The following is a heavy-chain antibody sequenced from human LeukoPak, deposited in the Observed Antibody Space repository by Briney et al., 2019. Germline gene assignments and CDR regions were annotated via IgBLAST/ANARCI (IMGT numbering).Heavy chain of an antibody. D-gene: IGHD3-10*01. Sequence: ASVKVSCKASGYTFTSYAMHWVRQAPRQRLEWMGWINAGNGNTKYSQKFQGRVTITRDTSASTAYMELSSLRSEDTAVYHCARSMVRGDYGKNYLYYYYGMDVWGKGTTVTVSS. CDR2: INAGNGNT. J-gene: IGHJ6*04. CDR1: GYTFTSYA. CDR3: ARSMVRGDYGKNYLYYYYGMDV. V-gene: IGHV1-3*01.